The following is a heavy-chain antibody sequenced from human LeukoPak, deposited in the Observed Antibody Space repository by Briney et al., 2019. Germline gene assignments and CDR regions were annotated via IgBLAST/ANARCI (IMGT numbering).Heavy chain of an antibody. J-gene: IGHJ6*02. CDR2: INPNSGGT. CDR1: GYTFTSYG. V-gene: IGHV1-2*02. CDR3: ARVPSYYYYGMDV. Sequence: GASVKVSCKASGYTFTSYGISWVRQAPGQGLEWMGWINPNSGGTNYAQKFQGRVTMTRDTSISTAYMELSRLRSDDTAVYYCARVPSYYYYGMDVWGQGTTVTVSS.